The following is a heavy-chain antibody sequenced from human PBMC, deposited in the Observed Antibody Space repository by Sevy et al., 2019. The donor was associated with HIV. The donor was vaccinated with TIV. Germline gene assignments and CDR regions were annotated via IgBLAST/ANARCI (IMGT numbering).Heavy chain of an antibody. CDR2: ISSSSSTI. D-gene: IGHD1-26*01. V-gene: IGHV3-48*01. CDR1: GFTFSSYS. CDR3: ARAGAVSYSAAGFDY. Sequence: GGSLRLSCAASGFTFSSYSMNWVRQAPGKGLEWVSYISSSSSTIYYADSVKGRFTISRDNAKNSLYLQMNSLRAEDTAVYYCARAGAVSYSAAGFDYWGQGTLVTVSS. J-gene: IGHJ4*02.